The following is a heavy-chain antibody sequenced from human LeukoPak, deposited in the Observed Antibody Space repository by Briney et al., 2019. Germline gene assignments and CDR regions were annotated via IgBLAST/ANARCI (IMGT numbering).Heavy chain of an antibody. CDR3: AKQQVVPAADDYYYYGMDV. CDR2: ISYDGSNK. D-gene: IGHD2-2*01. Sequence: GGSLRLSCAASGFTFSSYGMHWVRQAPGKGLEWVAVISYDGSNKYYADSVKGRFTISRDNSKNTLYLQMNSLRAEDTAVYYCAKQQVVPAADDYYYYGMDVWGQGTTVTVSS. J-gene: IGHJ6*02. V-gene: IGHV3-30*18. CDR1: GFTFSSYG.